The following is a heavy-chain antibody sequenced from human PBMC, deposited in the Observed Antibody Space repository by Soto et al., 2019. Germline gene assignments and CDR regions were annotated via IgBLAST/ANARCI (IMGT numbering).Heavy chain of an antibody. J-gene: IGHJ6*02. V-gene: IGHV3-21*01. CDR3: ARDKYYGDYISNYYYYGMDV. Sequence: PGGSLRLSCAASGFTFSSYSMNWVRQAPKKGLEWVSSISSSSSYIYYADSMKGRYTISRDNAKNSLYLQMNSLRAEDTAVYYCARDKYYGDYISNYYYYGMDVWGQGTTVTVSS. CDR2: ISSSSSYI. D-gene: IGHD4-17*01. CDR1: GFTFSSYS.